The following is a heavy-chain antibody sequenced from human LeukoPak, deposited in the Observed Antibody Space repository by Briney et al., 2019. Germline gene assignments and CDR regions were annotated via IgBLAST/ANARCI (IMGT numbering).Heavy chain of an antibody. D-gene: IGHD3-22*01. V-gene: IGHV4-4*07. CDR3: ARGNYDSSGYYHFFQH. J-gene: IGHJ1*01. CDR2: IYTSGST. Sequence: SETLSLTCTVSGGSISSYYWSWIRQPAGKGLEWIGRIYTSGSTNYNPSLKSRVTMSVDTSKNQFSLKLSSVTAADTAVYYCARGNYDSSGYYHFFQHWGQGTLVTVSS. CDR1: GGSISSYY.